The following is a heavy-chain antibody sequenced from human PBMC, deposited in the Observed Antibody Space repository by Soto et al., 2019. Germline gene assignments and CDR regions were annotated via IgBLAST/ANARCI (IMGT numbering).Heavy chain of an antibody. Sequence: QVQLQESGPGLVKPSETLSLTCTVSSGSISFYYWSWIRQPPGKGLEWIGYIYYNGSTNCNPSLKIRVTISVDTSKNHFSLKLSSVTAADTAVYYCARGSNYYGSGSYWLDYWGQGTLVTVSS. J-gene: IGHJ4*02. CDR2: IYYNGST. CDR3: ARGSNYYGSGSYWLDY. V-gene: IGHV4-59*01. D-gene: IGHD3-10*01. CDR1: SGSISFYY.